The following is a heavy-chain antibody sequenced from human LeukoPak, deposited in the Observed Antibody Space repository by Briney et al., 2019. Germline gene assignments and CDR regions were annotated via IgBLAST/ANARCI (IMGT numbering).Heavy chain of an antibody. CDR2: ISSSSSYI. J-gene: IGHJ5*02. D-gene: IGHD2-2*01. V-gene: IGHV3-21*01. CDR3: ARDPDCSSTSCYSSKVDP. CDR1: GFTFSSYS. Sequence: GGSLRLSCAASGFTFSSYSMNWVRQAPGKGLEWVSSISSSSSYIYYADSVKGRFTISRDNAKNSLYLQMNSLSTEDTAVHYCARDPDCSSTSCYSSKVDPWGQGTLVTVSS.